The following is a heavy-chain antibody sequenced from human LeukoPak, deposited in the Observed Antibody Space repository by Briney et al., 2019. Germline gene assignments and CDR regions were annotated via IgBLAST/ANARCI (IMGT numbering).Heavy chain of an antibody. CDR2: INPSGGST. CDR3: ARASARLGSGWFDP. Sequence: ASVKVSWKASGYTFTSYYMHCVRQAPGQGLEWMGIINPSGGSTSYAQKFQGRVTMTRDMSTSTVYMELSSLRSEDTAVYYCARASARLGSGWFDPWGQGTLVTVSS. V-gene: IGHV1-46*01. CDR1: GYTFTSYY. D-gene: IGHD3-16*01. J-gene: IGHJ5*02.